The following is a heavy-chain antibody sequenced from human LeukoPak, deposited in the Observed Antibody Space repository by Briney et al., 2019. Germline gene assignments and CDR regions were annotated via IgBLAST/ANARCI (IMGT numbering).Heavy chain of an antibody. CDR2: IIPIFGTA. V-gene: IGHV1-69*13. J-gene: IGHJ4*02. Sequence: ASVKVSCKASGGTFSSYAISWVRQAPGQGLEWMGGIIPIFGTANYAQKFQGRVTITADESTSTAYMELSSLRSEDTAVYYCARISGAVVPAAMADLPFDYWGQGTLVTVSS. D-gene: IGHD2-2*01. CDR1: GGTFSSYA. CDR3: ARISGAVVPAAMADLPFDY.